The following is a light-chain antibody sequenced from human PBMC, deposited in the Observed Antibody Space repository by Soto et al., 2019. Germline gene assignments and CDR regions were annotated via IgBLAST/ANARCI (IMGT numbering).Light chain of an antibody. V-gene: IGKV3-15*01. CDR2: AAS. CDR1: QSVSGN. J-gene: IGKJ3*01. Sequence: EIVMTQSPATLSVSPGERATLSCRASQSVSGNLAWYQQKPAQAPRLLIYAASTRATGIPARFSGSGSGIEFTLTISSLQSEDFAVYYCQQYNNWPPITFGPGTKVDIK. CDR3: QQYNNWPPIT.